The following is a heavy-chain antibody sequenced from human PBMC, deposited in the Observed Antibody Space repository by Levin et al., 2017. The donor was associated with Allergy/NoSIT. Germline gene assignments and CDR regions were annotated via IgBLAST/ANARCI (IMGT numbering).Heavy chain of an antibody. V-gene: IGHV4-59*01. Sequence: ASETLSLTCTVSGDSISRFYWSWIRQPPGRGLEWIGNGFYSGTTNYNPSLKSRVTILVDTSKNQFSLKLSSVTAADTAVYYCARATRSSLIYYFDYWGPGTLVTVSS. D-gene: IGHD6-13*01. CDR2: GFYSGTT. CDR3: ARATRSSLIYYFDY. CDR1: GDSISRFY. J-gene: IGHJ4*02.